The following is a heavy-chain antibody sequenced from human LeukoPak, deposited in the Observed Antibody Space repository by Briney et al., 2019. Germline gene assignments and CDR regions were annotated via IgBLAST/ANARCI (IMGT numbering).Heavy chain of an antibody. J-gene: IGHJ4*02. D-gene: IGHD3-16*02. V-gene: IGHV4-39*07. CDR2: INHSGST. Sequence: TSETLSLTCIVSGGSINSRSHYWSWIRQPPGKGLEWIGEINHSGSTNYNPSLKSRVTISVDTSKNQFSLKLSSVTAADTAVYYCARVDVWGSYRTGLDYWGQGTLVTVSS. CDR3: ARVDVWGSYRTGLDY. CDR1: GGSINSRSHY.